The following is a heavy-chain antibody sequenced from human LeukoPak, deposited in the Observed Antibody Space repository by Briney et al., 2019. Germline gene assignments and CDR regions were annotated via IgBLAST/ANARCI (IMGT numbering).Heavy chain of an antibody. J-gene: IGHJ4*02. V-gene: IGHV1-2*02. D-gene: IGHD6-13*01. CDR3: ARVRARGIAAAGIDY. CDR2: INPNSGGT. CDR1: GYTFTGYY. Sequence: GASVKVSCKAPGYTFTGYYMHWVRQAPGQGLEWMGWINPNSGGTNYAQKFQGRVTMTRDTSISTAYMELSRLRSDDTAVYYCARVRARGIAAAGIDYWGQGTLVTVSS.